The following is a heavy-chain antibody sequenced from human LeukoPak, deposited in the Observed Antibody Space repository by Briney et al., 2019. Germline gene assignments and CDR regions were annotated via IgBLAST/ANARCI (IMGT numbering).Heavy chain of an antibody. CDR1: GFTFGTFG. Sequence: PGRSLRLPCAASGFTFGTFGMHWVRQAPGKGLEWVAFISYDGSSEYGADSVKGRFTISRDNSENTVYLQMNSLRAEDTAVYYCAKSEVYYYGTSGGFDYWGQGTLVTVAS. V-gene: IGHV3-30*18. J-gene: IGHJ4*02. CDR2: ISYDGSSE. D-gene: IGHD3-22*01. CDR3: AKSEVYYYGTSGGFDY.